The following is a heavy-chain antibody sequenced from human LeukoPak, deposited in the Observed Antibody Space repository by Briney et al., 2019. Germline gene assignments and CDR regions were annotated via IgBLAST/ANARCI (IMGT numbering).Heavy chain of an antibody. CDR3: ARDLITGTTA. J-gene: IGHJ5*02. CDR1: GFTFSSYA. D-gene: IGHD1-7*01. CDR2: ISYDGSNK. V-gene: IGHV3-30*01. Sequence: GGSLRLSCAASGFTFSSYAMHWVRQAPGKGLEWVAVISYDGSNKYYADSVKGRFTISRDNSKNTLYLQMNSLRAEDTAVYYCARDLITGTTAWGQGTLVTVSS.